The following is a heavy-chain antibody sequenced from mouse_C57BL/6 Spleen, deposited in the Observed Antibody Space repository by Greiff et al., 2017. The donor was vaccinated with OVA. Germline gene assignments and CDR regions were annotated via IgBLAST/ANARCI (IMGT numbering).Heavy chain of an antibody. Sequence: EVQGVESGEGLVKPGGSLKLSCAASGFTFSSYAMSWVRQTPEKRLEWVAYISSGGDYIYYADTVKGRFTISRDNARNTLYLQMSSLKSEDTAMYYCTREEPSWFAYWGQGTLVTVSA. CDR1: GFTFSSYA. CDR2: ISSGGDYI. V-gene: IGHV5-9-1*02. J-gene: IGHJ3*01. CDR3: TREEPSWFAY.